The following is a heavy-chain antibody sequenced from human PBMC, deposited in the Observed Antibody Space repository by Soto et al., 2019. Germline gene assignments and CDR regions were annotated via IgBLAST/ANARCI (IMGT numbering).Heavy chain of an antibody. J-gene: IGHJ4*02. V-gene: IGHV3-30*18. CDR1: GFTFSIYG. CDR2: ISYDGSNK. Sequence: PGGSLRLSCAASGFTFSIYGMHWVRQAPGKGLEWVAVISYDGSNKYYADSVKGRFTISRDNSKNTLYLQMNSLRAEDTAVYYCAKDRYSSGWYYYWGQGTLVTVS. CDR3: AKDRYSSGWYYY. D-gene: IGHD6-19*01.